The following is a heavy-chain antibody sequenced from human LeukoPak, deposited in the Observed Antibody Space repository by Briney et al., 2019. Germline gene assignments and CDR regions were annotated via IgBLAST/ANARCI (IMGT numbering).Heavy chain of an antibody. CDR3: ARDEGSSYPFDY. CDR1: GGSISSYY. D-gene: IGHD2-2*01. Sequence: RASETLSLTCTVSGGSISSYYWGWIRQPPGKGLEWIGSIYHSGSTYYNPSLKSRVTISVDTSKNQFSLKLSSVTAADTAVYYCARDEGSSYPFDYWGQGTLVTVSS. J-gene: IGHJ4*02. V-gene: IGHV4-38-2*02. CDR2: IYHSGST.